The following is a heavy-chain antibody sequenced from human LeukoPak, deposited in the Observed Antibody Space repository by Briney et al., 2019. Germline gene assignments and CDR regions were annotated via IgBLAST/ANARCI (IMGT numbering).Heavy chain of an antibody. CDR3: ARGVEPLAANTLAY. CDR1: GFTFNDYT. CDR2: ISWDGDST. Sequence: GGSLRLSCAASGFTFNDYTMHWVRQVPGKGLEWVSLISWDGDSTYYADSVQGRFTISRDNSKNTLYLEMNSLSPDDTAVYYCARGVEPLAANTLAYWGQGTLVTVSS. J-gene: IGHJ4*02. V-gene: IGHV3-43*01. D-gene: IGHD1-14*01.